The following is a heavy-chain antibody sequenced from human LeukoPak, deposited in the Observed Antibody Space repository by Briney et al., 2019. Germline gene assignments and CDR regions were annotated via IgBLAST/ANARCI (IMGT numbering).Heavy chain of an antibody. V-gene: IGHV4-34*01. CDR3: ARGRGWNYFDY. J-gene: IGHJ4*02. CDR1: GASLSGYY. D-gene: IGHD6-19*01. CDR2: INHSGTT. Sequence: SETLSLTCGVHGASLSGYYWTWIRQFPGKGLEWIGEINHSGTTDDNPSLKSRVTIPVDASKTQFSLKLTSVTAADTAVYYCARGRGWNYFDYWGLGTLVTVSS.